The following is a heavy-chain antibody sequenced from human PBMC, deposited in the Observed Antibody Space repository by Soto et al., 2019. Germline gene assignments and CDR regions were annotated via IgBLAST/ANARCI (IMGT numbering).Heavy chain of an antibody. V-gene: IGHV1-69*02. D-gene: IGHD2-2*01. CDR3: ATGPYCSRTSCTGVPPPGVAFDI. Sequence: QVQLVQSGAEVKKPGSSVKVSCKASGGTFSSYTISWVRQAPGQGLEWMGRISPILGIANYAQKFQGRVTIAADKSTSTASMERSSLRSEDTAVYYCATGPYCSRTSCTGVPPPGVAFDIWGQGTMVTVSS. CDR1: GGTFSSYT. J-gene: IGHJ3*02. CDR2: ISPILGIA.